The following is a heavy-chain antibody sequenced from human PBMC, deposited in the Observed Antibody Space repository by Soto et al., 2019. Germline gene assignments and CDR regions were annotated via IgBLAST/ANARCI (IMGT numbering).Heavy chain of an antibody. CDR1: GYTFTSYG. V-gene: IGHV1-18*01. D-gene: IGHD4-17*01. Sequence: GASVKVSCKASGYTFTSYGISWVRQAPGQGLEWMGWISAYNGNTNYAQKLQGRVTMTTDTSTSTAYMELRSLRSDDTAVYYCARDDEVDYGDYVRYFDYWGQGTLVTVS. CDR2: ISAYNGNT. CDR3: ARDDEVDYGDYVRYFDY. J-gene: IGHJ4*02.